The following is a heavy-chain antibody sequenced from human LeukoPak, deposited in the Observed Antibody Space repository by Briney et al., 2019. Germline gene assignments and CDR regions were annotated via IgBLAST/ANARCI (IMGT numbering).Heavy chain of an antibody. V-gene: IGHV1-46*01. J-gene: IGHJ4*02. CDR3: AREEGEWFGELFLPFKY. CDR1: GYTFTSYY. CDR2: ITTSGGST. D-gene: IGHD3-10*01. Sequence: ASVKVSCKASGYTFTSYYMHWVRQAPGQGLEWMGLITTSGGSTSYAQKFQGRVTMTRDMSTSTVYMELSSLRSDDTAVYYCAREEGEWFGELFLPFKYWGQGTLVTVSS.